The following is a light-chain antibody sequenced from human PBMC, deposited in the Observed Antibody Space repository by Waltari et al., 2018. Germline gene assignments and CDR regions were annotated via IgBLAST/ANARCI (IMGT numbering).Light chain of an antibody. J-gene: IGKJ1*01. Sequence: EIVMTQSPATLSVSPGDRVPLTCSASQSVSRNLSWYQQKPGQAPRLLIYGASTRATGFPARCSGSGSGTEFTLTISSLQSEDFAVYYCQQYDTWPRTFGQGTKVEIK. V-gene: IGKV3-15*01. CDR3: QQYDTWPRT. CDR2: GAS. CDR1: QSVSRN.